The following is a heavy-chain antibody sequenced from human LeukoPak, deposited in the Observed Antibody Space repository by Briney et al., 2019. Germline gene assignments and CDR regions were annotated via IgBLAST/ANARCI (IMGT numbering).Heavy chain of an antibody. J-gene: IGHJ5*02. CDR3: ARGYEEYSAYDA. Sequence: SETLSLTCTVSGGSISSSYWSWIRQPPGKGLEWIGYTSYSGSTDYYPSLKSRVTMSFDKSRSQLSLNLKSVTAADTAVYYCARGYEEYSAYDAWGQGILVSVSS. CDR2: TSYSGST. CDR1: GGSISSSY. D-gene: IGHD5-12*01. V-gene: IGHV4-59*12.